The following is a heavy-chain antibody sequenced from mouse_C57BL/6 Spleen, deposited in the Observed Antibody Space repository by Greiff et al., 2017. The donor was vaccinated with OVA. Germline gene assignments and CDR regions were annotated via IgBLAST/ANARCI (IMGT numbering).Heavy chain of an antibody. Sequence: EVQLQQSGPELVKPGASVKISCKASGYSFTGYYMNWVKQSPEKSLEWIGEINPSTGGTTYNQKFKAKATLTVDKSSSTAYMQLKSLTSEDSAVYYCAFYDYLDYWGQGTTLTVSS. CDR2: INPSTGGT. CDR1: GYSFTGYY. J-gene: IGHJ2*01. CDR3: AFYDYLDY. V-gene: IGHV1-42*01. D-gene: IGHD2-3*01.